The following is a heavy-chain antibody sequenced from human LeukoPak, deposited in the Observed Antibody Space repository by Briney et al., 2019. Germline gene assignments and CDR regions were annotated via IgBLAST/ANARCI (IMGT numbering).Heavy chain of an antibody. J-gene: IGHJ4*02. V-gene: IGHV3-66*01. Sequence: GGSLRLSCAASGFTVSSNYMSWVRQAPGKGLEWVSVIYSGGSTYYADSVRGRFTISRDNSKNTLYLQMNSLRAEDTAVYYCARDQQLEYFDYWGQGTLVTVSS. CDR3: ARDQQLEYFDY. CDR2: IYSGGST. CDR1: GFTVSSNY. D-gene: IGHD6-13*01.